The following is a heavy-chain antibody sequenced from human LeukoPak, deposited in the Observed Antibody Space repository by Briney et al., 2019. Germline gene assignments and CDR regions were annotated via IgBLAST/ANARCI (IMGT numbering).Heavy chain of an antibody. V-gene: IGHV3-30*18. J-gene: IGHJ4*02. CDR1: GFSFSNYG. D-gene: IGHD3-10*01. CDR3: AKDRGLAHYFDY. Sequence: GGSLRLSCAASGFSFSNYGMHWVRQAPGKGLEWVAVISENGSNKYYADSVKGRLTLSRDNSKNTLDLQMNSLRVEDTAVYFCAKDRGLAHYFDYWGQGTLVTVSS. CDR2: ISENGSNK.